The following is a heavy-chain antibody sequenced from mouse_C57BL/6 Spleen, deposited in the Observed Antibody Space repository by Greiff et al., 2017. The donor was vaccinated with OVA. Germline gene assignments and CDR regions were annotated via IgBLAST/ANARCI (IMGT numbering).Heavy chain of an antibody. CDR1: GYTFTSYW. J-gene: IGHJ2*01. CDR3: AREEDGYYEDY. CDR2: IHPNSGST. V-gene: IGHV1-64*01. Sequence: QVQLQQPGAELVKPGASVKLSCKASGYTFTSYWMHWVKQRPGQGLAWIGMIHPNSGSTNYNEKFKSKATLTVDKSSSTAYMQLSSLTSEDSAVYYCAREEDGYYEDYWGQGTTLTVSS. D-gene: IGHD2-3*01.